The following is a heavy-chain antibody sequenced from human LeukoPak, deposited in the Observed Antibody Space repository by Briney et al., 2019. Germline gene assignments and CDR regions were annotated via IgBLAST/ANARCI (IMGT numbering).Heavy chain of an antibody. CDR1: GYSFTSYW. CDR2: IYPGDSDT. Sequence: GESLKISCKGSGYSFTSYWIGWVRQMPGKGLEWMGIIYPGDSDTRYSPSFQGQVTISADKSISTAYLQWSSLKASDTAMYYCARQGWGDSSGRTVDYWGQGTLVTVSS. J-gene: IGHJ4*02. D-gene: IGHD3-22*01. V-gene: IGHV5-51*01. CDR3: ARQGWGDSSGRTVDY.